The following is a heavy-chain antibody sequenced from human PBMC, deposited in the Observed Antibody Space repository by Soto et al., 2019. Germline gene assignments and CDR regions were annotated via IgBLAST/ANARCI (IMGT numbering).Heavy chain of an antibody. CDR2: ISGNGFRT. D-gene: IGHD3-22*01. V-gene: IGHV3-64D*06. CDR3: VKTRGYHDNRGNPLSAFDM. Sequence: PGGSLRLSCAASGFTFSNYAIHWVRQTPGKRLEYVSAISGNGFRTDYADSVKGRFTISRDNSKNMLYLQMSSLRPDDTAVYHCVKTRGYHDNRGNPLSAFDMWGQGTRVTVSS. J-gene: IGHJ3*02. CDR1: GFTFSNYA.